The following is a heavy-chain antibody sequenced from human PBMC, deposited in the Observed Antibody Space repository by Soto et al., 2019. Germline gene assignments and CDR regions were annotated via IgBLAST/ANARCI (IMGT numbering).Heavy chain of an antibody. CDR3: ARRTIDHGYFGL. D-gene: IGHD1-1*01. CDR1: GYPFTSYD. J-gene: IGHJ2*01. V-gene: IGHV1-8*01. Sequence: QVQLVQSGAEVKKPGASVKVSCKASGYPFTSYDINWVRLAPGQGLAWMGWMNGDRDNTGCRQKFQGRLTMTKDTSKNAAYMELSSLTSEDTAVYFCARRTIDHGYFGLWGRGTLVTVSS. CDR2: MNGDRDNT.